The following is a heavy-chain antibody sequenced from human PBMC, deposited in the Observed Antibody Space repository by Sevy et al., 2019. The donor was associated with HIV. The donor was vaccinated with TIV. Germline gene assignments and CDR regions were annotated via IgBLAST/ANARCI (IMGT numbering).Heavy chain of an antibody. CDR2: ISWNSGSI. Sequence: GGSLRLSCAASGFTFDDYAMHWVRQAPGKGLEWVSGISWNSGSIGYADSVKGRFTISRDNAKSSLYLQMNSLRAEDMAFYYCAKDILRYCSSASCYTGAFDIWGQGTMVTVSS. J-gene: IGHJ3*02. CDR1: GFTFDDYA. D-gene: IGHD2-2*02. CDR3: AKDILRYCSSASCYTGAFDI. V-gene: IGHV3-9*03.